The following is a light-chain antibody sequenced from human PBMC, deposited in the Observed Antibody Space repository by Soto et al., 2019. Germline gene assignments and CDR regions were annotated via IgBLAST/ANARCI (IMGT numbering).Light chain of an antibody. Sequence: DIQMTQSPSTLSASVGDRVTITCRASQTISSSLAWYQQKPGKAPNLLIYKASSLESGVPARFSGSGSGTEFTLTISSVQPDDFATDYCQQYSSFWTFGQGTNVEIK. J-gene: IGKJ1*01. CDR3: QQYSSFWT. CDR1: QTISSS. CDR2: KAS. V-gene: IGKV1-5*03.